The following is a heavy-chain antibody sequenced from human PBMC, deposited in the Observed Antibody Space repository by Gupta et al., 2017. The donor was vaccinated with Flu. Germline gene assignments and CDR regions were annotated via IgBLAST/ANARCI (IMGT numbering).Heavy chain of an antibody. Sequence: EVQLVESGGGLVQPGGSLRLSCAASGFTFSSYEMNWVRQAPGKGLEWVSYISSSGSTIYYADSVKGRFTISRDNAKNSLYLQMNSLRAEDTAVYYCAREGELVTIFGVIHSDAFDIWGQGTMVTVSS. V-gene: IGHV3-48*03. D-gene: IGHD3-3*01. CDR1: GFTFSSYE. J-gene: IGHJ3*02. CDR3: AREGELVTIFGVIHSDAFDI. CDR2: ISSSGSTI.